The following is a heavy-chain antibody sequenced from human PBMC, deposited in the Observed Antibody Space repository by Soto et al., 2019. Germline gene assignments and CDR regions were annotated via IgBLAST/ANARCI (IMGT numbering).Heavy chain of an antibody. CDR3: ASDYGATCDS. V-gene: IGHV4-59*01. D-gene: IGHD1-26*01. J-gene: IGHJ4*02. CDR1: GGSISSYY. CDR2: IYYSGST. Sequence: QVQLQESGPGLLKPSETLSLTCTVSGGSISSYYWSWIRQPPGKGLDWIGYIYYSGSTNYSPSLKSRVTISVDTSKNQVSLKLSSVIASDAAVYCWASDYGATCDSWGQGTLVTVSS.